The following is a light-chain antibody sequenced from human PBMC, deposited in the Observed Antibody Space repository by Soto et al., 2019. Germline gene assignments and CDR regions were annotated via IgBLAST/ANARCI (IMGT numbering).Light chain of an antibody. V-gene: IGLV2-23*01. Sequence: QSALPQPASVSGSPGQSITISCSGSSNDVGSYNVVSWYQQHPGKAPKLMIYADNKRPSGVSNRFSGSMSGNTASLTISGLQAEDEADYFCCSNAGGNTHVFEFGTGTKVTVL. CDR3: CSNAGGNTHVFE. CDR1: SNDVGSYNV. J-gene: IGLJ1*01. CDR2: ADN.